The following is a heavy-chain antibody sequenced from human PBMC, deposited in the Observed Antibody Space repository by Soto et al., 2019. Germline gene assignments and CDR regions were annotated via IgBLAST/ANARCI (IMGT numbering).Heavy chain of an antibody. CDR3: ARDGAAYSSSSENWFDP. V-gene: IGHV1-18*01. Sequence: QVQLVKSGAEVKKPGASVKVSCKASGYTFTIYGISWMRQAPGQGLEWMGWISAYNGNTNYAQKLQGRVTMTTDTSTSTAYMELRSLRSDDTAVYYCARDGAAYSSSSENWFDPWGQGTLVTVSS. D-gene: IGHD6-6*01. J-gene: IGHJ5*02. CDR2: ISAYNGNT. CDR1: GYTFTIYG.